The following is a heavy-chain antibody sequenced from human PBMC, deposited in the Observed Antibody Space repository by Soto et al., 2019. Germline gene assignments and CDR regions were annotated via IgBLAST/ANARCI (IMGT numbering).Heavy chain of an antibody. CDR1: GGSISNYY. V-gene: IGHV4-4*07. J-gene: IGHJ4*02. Sequence: SETLSLTCTVSGGSISNYYWSWVRQPAGKGLEWIGRIYTGGSTNYNPSLKSRITMSTDTSKNQFSLRLTSVTAADTAVYYCARASVGPPGGGSWIMPFDYWGQGALVTVSS. CDR2: IYTGGST. D-gene: IGHD2-15*01. CDR3: ARASVGPPGGGSWIMPFDY.